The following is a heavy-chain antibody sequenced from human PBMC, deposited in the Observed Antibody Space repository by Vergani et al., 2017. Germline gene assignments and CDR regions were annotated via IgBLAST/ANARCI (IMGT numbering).Heavy chain of an antibody. Sequence: QVQLQQWGAGLLKPSETLSLTCAVYGRSFSGYYWSWIRQPPGKGLEWIGEINHSGSTNYNPSLKSRVTISVDTSKNQFSLKLSSVTAADTAVYYCARGIRTTNYYYYFYMDVWGKGTTVTVSS. D-gene: IGHD2-2*01. V-gene: IGHV4-34*01. CDR3: ARGIRTTNYYYYFYMDV. CDR2: INHSGST. CDR1: GRSFSGYY. J-gene: IGHJ6*03.